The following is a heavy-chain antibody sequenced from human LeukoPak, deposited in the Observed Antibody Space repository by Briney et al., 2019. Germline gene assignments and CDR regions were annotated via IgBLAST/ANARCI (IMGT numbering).Heavy chain of an antibody. V-gene: IGHV4-34*01. CDR3: ARDWGVSARPGYMDV. D-gene: IGHD6-6*01. CDR1: GGSLSGYY. J-gene: IGHJ6*03. Sequence: SETLSLTCAVFGGSLSGYYWSWIRQPPGKGLEWIAEINRSGSPKYNPSLKSRVTISVDTSKNQFSLRLSSVTAADTAVYYCARDWGVSARPGYMDVWGKGTTVTVSS. CDR2: INRSGSP.